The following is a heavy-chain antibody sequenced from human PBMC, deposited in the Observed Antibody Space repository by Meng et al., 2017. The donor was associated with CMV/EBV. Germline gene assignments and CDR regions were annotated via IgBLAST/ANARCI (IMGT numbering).Heavy chain of an antibody. CDR1: GGTFSRYA. D-gene: IGHD2-2*01. V-gene: IGHV1-69*12. Sequence: QVQLVQSGARVNRPGASVTDSVMASGGTFSRYAISWVRQAPGQGLEWMGGIIPIFGTANYAQKFQGRVTITADESTGTAYMELSSVTAADTAVYYCARVGRTSCYDYWGQGTLVTVSS. J-gene: IGHJ4*02. CDR3: ARVGRTSCYDY. CDR2: IIPIFGTA.